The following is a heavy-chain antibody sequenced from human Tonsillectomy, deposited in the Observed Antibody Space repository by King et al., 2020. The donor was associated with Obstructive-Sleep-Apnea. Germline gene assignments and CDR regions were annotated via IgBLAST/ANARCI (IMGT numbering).Heavy chain of an antibody. V-gene: IGHV1-69*01. D-gene: IGHD4-17*01. CDR1: GGTFSSYA. J-gene: IGHJ4*02. CDR3: ERGGADYGDYGGFDY. Sequence: VQLVESGAEVKKPGSSVKVSCTASGGTFSSYAISWVRQAPGQGLEWMGGIIPIFGTANYAQKFQGRVTITADESTSTAYMELSSLRSEDTAVYYGERGGADYGDYGGFDYWGQGTLVTVSS. CDR2: IIPIFGTA.